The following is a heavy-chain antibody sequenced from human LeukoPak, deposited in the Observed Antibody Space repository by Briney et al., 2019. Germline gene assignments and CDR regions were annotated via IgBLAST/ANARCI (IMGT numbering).Heavy chain of an antibody. CDR1: GLSFSATW. CDR3: ATDRSYTVDI. J-gene: IGHJ3*02. CDR2: IHSDGINT. V-gene: IGHV3-74*01. Sequence: GGSLRLSCAASGLSFSATWMQGVPQAPGKGLEWVSRIHSDGINTIYTHSVKGRFTISRDNAKNTVFLQMDGLRAEDTAVYYCATDRSYTVDIWGQGTMVTVSS.